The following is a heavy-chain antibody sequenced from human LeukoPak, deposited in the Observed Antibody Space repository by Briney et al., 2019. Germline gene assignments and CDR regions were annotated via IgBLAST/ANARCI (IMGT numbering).Heavy chain of an antibody. J-gene: IGHJ4*02. V-gene: IGHV4-34*01. CDR1: GGSFSGYY. D-gene: IGHD5-24*01. Sequence: PSETLSLTCAVYGGSFSGYYWSWIRQPPGKGLEWIGEINHSGSTNYNPSLKSRVTISVDTSKNQFSLKLSSVTAADTAVYYCARGNSRDGLKYWGQGTLVTVSS. CDR3: ARGNSRDGLKY. CDR2: INHSGST.